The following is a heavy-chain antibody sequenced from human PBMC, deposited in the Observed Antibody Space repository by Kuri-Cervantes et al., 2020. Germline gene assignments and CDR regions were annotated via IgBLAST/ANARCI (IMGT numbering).Heavy chain of an antibody. D-gene: IGHD3-22*01. Sequence: GESLKISCAASGFTFSRYWMSWVRQAPGKGLEWVANIKEDGSVEQYVDSVRGRFTISRDNAKKSVYLQMNSLRAEDTAVYYCARDLFYYYDSSGYWELDDAFDIWGQGTMVTVSS. CDR3: ARDLFYYYDSSGYWELDDAFDI. J-gene: IGHJ3*02. CDR1: GFTFSRYW. CDR2: IKEDGSVE. V-gene: IGHV3-7*01.